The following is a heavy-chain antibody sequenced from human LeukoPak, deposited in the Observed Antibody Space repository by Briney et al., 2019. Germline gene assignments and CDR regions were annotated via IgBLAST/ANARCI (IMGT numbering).Heavy chain of an antibody. CDR3: ARLKGIAAAGGGWFDP. D-gene: IGHD6-13*01. V-gene: IGHV5-51*01. CDR1: GSRFTSYW. J-gene: IGHJ5*02. Sequence: GESLKISCKGSGSRFTSYWIGWVRPMPGKGLEWMGIIYPGDSDTRYSPSFQGQVTISADKSISTAYLQWSSLKASDTAMYYCARLKGIAAAGGGWFDPWGQGTLVTVSS. CDR2: IYPGDSDT.